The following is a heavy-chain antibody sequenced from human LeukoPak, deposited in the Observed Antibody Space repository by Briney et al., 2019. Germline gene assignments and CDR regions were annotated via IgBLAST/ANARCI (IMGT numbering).Heavy chain of an antibody. CDR1: GFTFSNYA. CDR3: AKAYSIGWYYFDC. V-gene: IGHV3-23*01. J-gene: IGHJ4*02. Sequence: GGSLRLSCAAFGFTFSNYAMSWVRQAPGKGLEWVSGISGSGGNTYYADSVKGRFTISRDNAKNTLYLQMNSLRAEDTAVYYCAKAYSIGWYYFDCWGQGTLVTVSS. CDR2: ISGSGGNT. D-gene: IGHD6-19*01.